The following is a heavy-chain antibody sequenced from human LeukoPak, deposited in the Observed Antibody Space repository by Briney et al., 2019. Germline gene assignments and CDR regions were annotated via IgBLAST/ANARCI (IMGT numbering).Heavy chain of an antibody. CDR2: INAYNGNT. CDR1: GYTFTGYY. V-gene: IGHV1-18*04. Sequence: ASVKVSCKASGYTFTGYYMHWVRQAPGQGLEWMGWINAYNGNTNYAQKLQGRVTMTTDTSTSTGYMELRSLRSDDTAVYYCARIRQWLAMIDYWGQGTLVTVSS. D-gene: IGHD6-19*01. J-gene: IGHJ4*02. CDR3: ARIRQWLAMIDY.